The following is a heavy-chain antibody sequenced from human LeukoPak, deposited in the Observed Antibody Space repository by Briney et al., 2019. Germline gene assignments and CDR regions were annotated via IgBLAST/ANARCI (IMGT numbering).Heavy chain of an antibody. CDR2: ISGTGDNT. V-gene: IGHV3-23*01. CDR1: GFTFSGFA. CDR3: AKMKGHPLPKYYMDV. D-gene: IGHD1-26*01. Sequence: GGSLRPSCAATGFTFSGFAMSWVRRTPGKGLEWVSGISGTGDNTLYADSVKGRFTIFRDNSKNTLYLEMNSLRAEDTAIYYCAKMKGHPLPKYYMDVWGQGTTVTVSS. J-gene: IGHJ6*01.